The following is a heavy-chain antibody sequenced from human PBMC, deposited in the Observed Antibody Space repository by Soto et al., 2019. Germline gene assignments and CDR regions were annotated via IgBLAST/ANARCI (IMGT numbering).Heavy chain of an antibody. J-gene: IGHJ6*02. Sequence: ASVKVSCTASGYTFTGYYMHWVRQAPGQGLEWMGWINPNSGGTNYAQKFQGWVTMTRDTSISTAYMELSRLRSDDTAVYYCARDQGAAADPYGMDVWGQGTTVTVSS. CDR2: INPNSGGT. CDR1: GYTFTGYY. V-gene: IGHV1-2*04. D-gene: IGHD6-13*01. CDR3: ARDQGAAADPYGMDV.